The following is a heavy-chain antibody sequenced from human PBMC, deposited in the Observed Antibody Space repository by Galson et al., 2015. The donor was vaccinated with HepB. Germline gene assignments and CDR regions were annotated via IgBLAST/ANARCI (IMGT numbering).Heavy chain of an antibody. CDR3: AKGGGGNSAGSLDI. D-gene: IGHD4-23*01. Sequence: SLRLSCAASGFTFSSYAMSWVRQAPGKGLEWVSAVSGSGGSPYYTDYVKGRFTISRDNSKNTLYLQMNSLRADDTAVYFCAKGGGGNSAGSLDIWGQGTRVTVSS. J-gene: IGHJ3*02. CDR2: VSGSGGSP. CDR1: GFTFSSYA. V-gene: IGHV3-23*01.